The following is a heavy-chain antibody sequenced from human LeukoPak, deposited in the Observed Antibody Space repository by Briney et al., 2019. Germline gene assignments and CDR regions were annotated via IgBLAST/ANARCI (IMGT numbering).Heavy chain of an antibody. J-gene: IGHJ4*02. D-gene: IGHD2-15*01. Sequence: GGSLRLSCAASGVTFSDYAMSWVRQAPGKGLEWVSDINGRGDSTYYADSVKGRFTISRDKSKNTVYLQMNSLRAEDTAVYYCAILGYCSGGSCYHAIYFDYWGQGTLVTVSS. CDR1: GVTFSDYA. CDR3: AILGYCSGGSCYHAIYFDY. V-gene: IGHV3-23*01. CDR2: INGRGDST.